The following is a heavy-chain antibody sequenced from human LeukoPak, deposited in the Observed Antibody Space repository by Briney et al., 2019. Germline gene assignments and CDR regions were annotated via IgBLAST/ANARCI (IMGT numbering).Heavy chain of an antibody. D-gene: IGHD2-21*02. CDR2: FDPEDGET. CDR3: ATDLSYCGGDCYSE. J-gene: IGHJ4*02. Sequence: GASVKVSCKVSGYTLTELSMHWVRQAPGKGLEWMGGFDPEDGETIYAQKFQGRVTMTADTSTDTAYMELSSLRSEDTAVYYCATDLSYCGGDCYSEWGQGTLVTVSS. CDR1: GYTLTELS. V-gene: IGHV1-24*01.